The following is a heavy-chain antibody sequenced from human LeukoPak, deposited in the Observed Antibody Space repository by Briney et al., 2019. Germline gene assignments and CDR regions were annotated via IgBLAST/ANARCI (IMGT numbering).Heavy chain of an antibody. V-gene: IGHV4-39*01. Sequence: PSETLSLTCTVSGGSISSSSYYWGWIRQPPGKGLEWIGSIYYSGSTYYNPSLKSRVTISVDTSKNQFSLKLSSVTAADTAVYYCARQTDTAMGWFDPWGQGTLVTASS. J-gene: IGHJ5*02. D-gene: IGHD5-18*01. CDR1: GGSISSSSYY. CDR2: IYYSGST. CDR3: ARQTDTAMGWFDP.